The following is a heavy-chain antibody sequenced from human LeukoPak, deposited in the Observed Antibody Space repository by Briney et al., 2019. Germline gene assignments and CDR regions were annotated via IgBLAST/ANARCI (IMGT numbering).Heavy chain of an antibody. CDR3: ARGDSFAPFYYDFWSGYYKGLYYYYYMDV. CDR1: GGTFSSYA. J-gene: IGHJ6*03. V-gene: IGHV1-69*06. Sequence: GASVKVSCKASGGTFSSYAISWVRQAPGQGLEWMGGIIPIFGTANYAQKFQGRVTITADKSTSTAHMELSSLRSDDTAVYYCARGDSFAPFYYDFWSGYYKGLYYYYYMDVWGKGTTVTVSS. D-gene: IGHD3-3*01. CDR2: IIPIFGTA.